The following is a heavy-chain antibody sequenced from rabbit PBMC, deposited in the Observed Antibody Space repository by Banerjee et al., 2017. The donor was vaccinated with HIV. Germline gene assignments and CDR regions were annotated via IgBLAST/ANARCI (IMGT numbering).Heavy chain of an antibody. CDR3: ARDRPNDAGSGYGYALNL. J-gene: IGHJ4*01. Sequence: ASWAKGRFTISKSSSTTVTLQMTSLTAADTATYFCARDRPNDAGSGYGYALNLWGPGTLVTVS. D-gene: IGHD8-1*01. V-gene: IGHV1S40*01.